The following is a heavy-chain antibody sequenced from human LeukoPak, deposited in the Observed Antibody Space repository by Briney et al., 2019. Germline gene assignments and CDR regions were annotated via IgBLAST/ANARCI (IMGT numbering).Heavy chain of an antibody. V-gene: IGHV5-51*01. CDR1: GYSFTSYW. CDR2: NYPGDSDT. CDR3: ARHTSPNYYDSSGYYAVLYYYGMDV. J-gene: IGHJ6*02. Sequence: HGESLKISCKGSGYSFTSYWIGWVRQMPGKGLEWMGINYPGDSDTRYSPSFQGQVTISADKSISTAYLQWSSLKASDTAMYYCARHTSPNYYDSSGYYAVLYYYGMDVWGQGTTVTVSS. D-gene: IGHD3-22*01.